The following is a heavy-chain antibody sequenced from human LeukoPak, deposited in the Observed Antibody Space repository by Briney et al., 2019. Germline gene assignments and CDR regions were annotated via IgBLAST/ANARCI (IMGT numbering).Heavy chain of an antibody. J-gene: IGHJ6*02. CDR2: ISAYNGNT. D-gene: IGHD2-2*01. Sequence: ASVNVSCKTSGYTFDNYAINWVRQAPGQGLEWMGWISAYNGNTNYAQKLQGRVTMTTDTSTSTAYMELRSLRSDDTAVYYCARDIVVVPAANHYYYGMDVWGQGTTVTVSS. CDR1: GYTFDNYA. V-gene: IGHV1-18*04. CDR3: ARDIVVVPAANHYYYGMDV.